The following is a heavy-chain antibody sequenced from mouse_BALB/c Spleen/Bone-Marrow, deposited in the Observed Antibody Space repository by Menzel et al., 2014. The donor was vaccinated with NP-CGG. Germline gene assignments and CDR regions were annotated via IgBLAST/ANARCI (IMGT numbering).Heavy chain of an antibody. V-gene: IGHV1-85*01. D-gene: IGHD1-2*01. CDR3: VRSRLLDWYFDV. J-gene: IGHJ1*01. CDR1: GNTFTSYD. Sequence: VQLQQSGVELVKPGASVKLSCKASGNTFTSYDINWVRQRPEQGLEWIGWIFPGDSTTKYNEKFKGKATLTTDKSSSTVHMQLSRLTSEDSAVYFGVRSRLLDWYFDVWGAGTTVTISS. CDR2: IFPGDSTT.